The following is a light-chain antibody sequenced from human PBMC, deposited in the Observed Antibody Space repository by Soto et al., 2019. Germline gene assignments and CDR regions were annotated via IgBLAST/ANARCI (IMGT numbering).Light chain of an antibody. Sequence: IQMTQSPSTLSASVGDTVTISCRASQAISVSLAWYRQKPGKAPNLLIYDASTLQEGVPSRFSGSGSGTEFTLTVTRLQPDDFETYFCQQYEKYSTFGHGTKVDVK. CDR3: QQYEKYST. CDR2: DAS. J-gene: IGKJ1*01. CDR1: QAISVS. V-gene: IGKV1-5*01.